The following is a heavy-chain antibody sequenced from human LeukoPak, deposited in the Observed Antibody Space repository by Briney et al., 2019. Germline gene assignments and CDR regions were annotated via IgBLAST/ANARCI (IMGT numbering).Heavy chain of an antibody. CDR2: INQGGSDK. CDR3: TRDRSRAEDD. Sequence: GGSLRLSCAASGFTFSGHWMSWVRQAPGKALEWVANINQGGSDKYYVDSVKGRFTISRDNANNLLYLQMNSLRGEDTAVYYCTRDRSRAEDDWGQGTLVTVFS. D-gene: IGHD1-14*01. CDR1: GFTFSGHW. V-gene: IGHV3-7*01. J-gene: IGHJ4*02.